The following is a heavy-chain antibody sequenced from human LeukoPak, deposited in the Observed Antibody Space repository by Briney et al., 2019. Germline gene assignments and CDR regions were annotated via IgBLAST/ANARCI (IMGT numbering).Heavy chain of an antibody. CDR2: IYYSGST. D-gene: IGHD3-16*01. CDR1: GGSISSSSYY. CDR3: ASFSSWGGY. J-gene: IGHJ4*02. V-gene: IGHV4-39*06. Sequence: SETLSLTCTVSGGSISSSSYYWGWIRQPPGKGREWIVSIYYSGSTYDDPALKRRVTISVATSKHQFPLKLSSVTAADTAVYSCASFSSWGGYWGQGTLVTVSS.